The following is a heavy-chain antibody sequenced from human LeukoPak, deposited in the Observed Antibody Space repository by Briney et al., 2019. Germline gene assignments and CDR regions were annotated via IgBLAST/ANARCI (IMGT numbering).Heavy chain of an antibody. D-gene: IGHD1-1*01. CDR1: GFTFSRCS. Sequence: PGGSLRLSCAASGFTFSRCSMNWVRQAPGKGLEWVSYISSSSNTIYYGDSVKGRFTISRDNSKNTLYLQMNSLRAEDTAVYYCAKTGTTGYYYYYMDVWGKGTTVTVSS. J-gene: IGHJ6*03. CDR3: AKTGTTGYYYYYMDV. V-gene: IGHV3-48*01. CDR2: ISSSSNTI.